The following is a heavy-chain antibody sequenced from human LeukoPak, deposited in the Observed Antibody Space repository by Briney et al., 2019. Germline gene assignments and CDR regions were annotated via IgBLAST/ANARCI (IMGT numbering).Heavy chain of an antibody. CDR1: GYTLTELS. Sequence: GASVKVSCKVSGYTLTELSMHWVRQAPGQGLEWMGWISAYNGNTNYAQKLQGRATMTTDTSTSTAYMELRSLRSDDTAVYYCARSDVYYYYMDVWGKGTTVTISS. V-gene: IGHV1-18*01. J-gene: IGHJ6*03. CDR3: ARSDVYYYYMDV. CDR2: ISAYNGNT.